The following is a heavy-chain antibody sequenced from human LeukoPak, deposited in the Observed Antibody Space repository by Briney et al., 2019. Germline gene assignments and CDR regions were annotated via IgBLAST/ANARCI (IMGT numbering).Heavy chain of an antibody. CDR3: ARDYGDYFDY. V-gene: IGHV4-59*01. CDR2: IYYSGST. Sequence: SETLSLTCTVSGVSISNYYWSWIRQPPGKGLEWIGYIYYSGSTNYNPSLKSRVNISVDTSKNQFSLKLSSVAAADTAVYYCARDYGDYFDYWGQGTLVTVSS. CDR1: GVSISNYY. J-gene: IGHJ4*02. D-gene: IGHD4-17*01.